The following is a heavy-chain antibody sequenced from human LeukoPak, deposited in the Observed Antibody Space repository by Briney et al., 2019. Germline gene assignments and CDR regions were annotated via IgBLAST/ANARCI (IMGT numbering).Heavy chain of an antibody. Sequence: SETLSLTCTVSGGSISTNYHWGWIRQPPGKGLEWIGTIYSSGTTYYNPSLKSRVTISVDTSKNQFSLNLNSVTAADTALYYCARQRITAADGTKGNFDYWGQGTLVTVSS. CDR1: GGSISTNYH. V-gene: IGHV4-39*01. CDR2: IYSSGTT. CDR3: ARQRITAADGTKGNFDY. J-gene: IGHJ4*02. D-gene: IGHD6-13*01.